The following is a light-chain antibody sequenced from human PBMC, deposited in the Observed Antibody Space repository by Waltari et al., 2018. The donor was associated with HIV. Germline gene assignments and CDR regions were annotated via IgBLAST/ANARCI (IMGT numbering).Light chain of an antibody. Sequence: SYVLTQPPSASLAPRPTARITCGGAHVGSKRVPWYQQKPGQAPVLVVYDDSDRPSGIPERFSGSNSGNTATLTISRVEAGDEADFYCQVWDSGSDHVVFGGGTKLTVL. CDR3: QVWDSGSDHVV. V-gene: IGLV3-21*02. CDR2: DDS. J-gene: IGLJ2*01. CDR1: HVGSKR.